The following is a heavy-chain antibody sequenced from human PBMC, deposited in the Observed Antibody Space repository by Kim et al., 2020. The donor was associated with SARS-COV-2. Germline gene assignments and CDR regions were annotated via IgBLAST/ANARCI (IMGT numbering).Heavy chain of an antibody. CDR3: TTESHYDFWSGYYLGYYYYGMDV. J-gene: IGHJ6*02. D-gene: IGHD3-3*01. CDR2: IKSKTDGGTT. CDR1: GFTFSNAW. V-gene: IGHV3-15*01. Sequence: GGSLRLSCAASGFTFSNAWMSWVRQAPGKGLEWVGRIKSKTDGGTTDYAAPVKGRFTISRDDSKNTLYLQMNSLKTEDTAVYYCTTESHYDFWSGYYLGYYYYGMDVWGQGTTVTVSS.